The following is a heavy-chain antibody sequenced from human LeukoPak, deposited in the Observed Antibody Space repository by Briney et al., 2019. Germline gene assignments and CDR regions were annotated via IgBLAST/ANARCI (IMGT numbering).Heavy chain of an antibody. V-gene: IGHV3-23*01. CDR1: GFTFSSYA. Sequence: GGSLRLSCAASGFTFSSYAMSWVRQAPGKGLEWVSAISGSGGNTYYADSVKGRFNISRDNSKNTLYLQMNSLRAEDTAVYYCARDKTTEGFDPWGQGTLVTVSS. D-gene: IGHD4-17*01. J-gene: IGHJ5*02. CDR2: ISGSGGNT. CDR3: ARDKTTEGFDP.